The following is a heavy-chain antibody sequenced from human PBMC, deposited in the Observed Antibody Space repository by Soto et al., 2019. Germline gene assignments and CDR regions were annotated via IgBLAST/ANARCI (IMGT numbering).Heavy chain of an antibody. J-gene: IGHJ4*02. V-gene: IGHV3-48*02. CDR3: ARETGLRSSGWSYYFDF. CDR1: GFTLSSYS. CDR2: ISGSGGTI. D-gene: IGHD6-19*01. Sequence: EVQLVESGGGMVQPGGSLRVSCAASGFTLSSYSMHWVRQAPGKGLEWVSYISGSGGTIYYADSVKGRFTISRDNAKNSLSVQMNSLRDEDTAVSCCARETGLRSSGWSYYFDFWGQGTRVTVSS.